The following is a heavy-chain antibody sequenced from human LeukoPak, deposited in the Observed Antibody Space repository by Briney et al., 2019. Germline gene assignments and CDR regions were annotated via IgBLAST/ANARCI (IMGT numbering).Heavy chain of an antibody. CDR3: ARQRERGSGSYSPFDY. V-gene: IGHV5-51*01. CDR1: GYSFTSYW. J-gene: IGHJ4*02. CDR2: IYPGDSDT. Sequence: GESLKISCKGSGYSFTSYWIGWVRQMPGKGLEWMGIIYPGDSDTRYSPSFQGQVTISADKSISTAYLQWSSLKASDTAMYYCARQRERGSGSYSPFDYWGQGTLVTVSS. D-gene: IGHD3-10*01.